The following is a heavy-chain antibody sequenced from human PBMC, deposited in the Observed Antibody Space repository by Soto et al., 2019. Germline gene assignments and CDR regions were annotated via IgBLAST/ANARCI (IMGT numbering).Heavy chain of an antibody. J-gene: IGHJ6*02. Sequence: HVQLVESGGGVVQPGRSLRLSCAASGFSLSNYFMHWVRQAPGKGLEWVAIISYDGSNKHYADSVKGRFTISRDNSKNTVYVQMNSLRAEDTAVYRCARGDNYYGMDVWGQGTTVTVSS. D-gene: IGHD2-15*01. CDR1: GFSLSNYF. CDR2: ISYDGSNK. V-gene: IGHV3-30-3*01. CDR3: ARGDNYYGMDV.